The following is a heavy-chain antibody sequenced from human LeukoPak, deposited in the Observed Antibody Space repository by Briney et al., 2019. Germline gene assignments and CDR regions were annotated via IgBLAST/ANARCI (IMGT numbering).Heavy chain of an antibody. J-gene: IGHJ6*02. CDR2: INHSGST. Sequence: SETLSLTCAVYGGTFSGYYWSWIRQPPGKGLEWIGEINHSGSTNYNPSLKSRVTISVDTSKNQFSLKLSSVTAADTAVYYCARRLVYCSGGSCYSYYGMDVWGQGTTVTVSS. CDR1: GGTFSGYY. V-gene: IGHV4-34*01. D-gene: IGHD2-15*01. CDR3: ARRLVYCSGGSCYSYYGMDV.